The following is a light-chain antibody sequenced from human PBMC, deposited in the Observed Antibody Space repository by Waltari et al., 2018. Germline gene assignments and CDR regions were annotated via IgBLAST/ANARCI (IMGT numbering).Light chain of an antibody. V-gene: IGLV2-14*03. CDR2: DVT. Sequence: QSALTQPASVSGSPGQSITISCIGTSSDIGAYDYGSWYQQTPGKAPKLLIYDVTKWPSGISNRFSGSKSGNTASLTISGLQTEDEAHYYCSSFTSSTTWVFGGGTKVTVL. CDR1: SSDIGAYDY. J-gene: IGLJ3*02. CDR3: SSFTSSTTWV.